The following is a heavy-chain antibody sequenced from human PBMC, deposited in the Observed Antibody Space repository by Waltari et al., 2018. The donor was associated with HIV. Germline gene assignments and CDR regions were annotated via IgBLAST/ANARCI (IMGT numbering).Heavy chain of an antibody. CDR1: GFTFSNYA. D-gene: IGHD3-22*01. CDR3: AKDYDSSGFYYFDY. Sequence: EVHLLESGGGLVQPGGSLRLSCAASGFTFSNYAMNWVRQAPGKGLDGGSAISGSGGGRYYADSVKGRLTISRDNSKKTLYLQMNSLRAEDTAVYYCAKDYDSSGFYYFDYWGQGTLVTVSS. J-gene: IGHJ4*02. V-gene: IGHV3-23*01. CDR2: ISGSGGGR.